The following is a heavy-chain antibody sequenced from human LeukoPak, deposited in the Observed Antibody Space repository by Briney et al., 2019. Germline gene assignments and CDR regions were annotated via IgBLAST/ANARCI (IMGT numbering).Heavy chain of an antibody. CDR1: GFTFDDYA. D-gene: IGHD1-14*01. J-gene: IGHJ6*03. Sequence: PGRSLRLSCAASGFTFDDYAMHWVRQAQGKGLEWVSGFNWNSGTIGYADSVKGRFTISRDNAKNSLYLQMNSLRAEDTALYYCARRSPSGNRYMDVWGKGTTVTVSS. CDR2: FNWNSGTI. V-gene: IGHV3-9*01. CDR3: ARRSPSGNRYMDV.